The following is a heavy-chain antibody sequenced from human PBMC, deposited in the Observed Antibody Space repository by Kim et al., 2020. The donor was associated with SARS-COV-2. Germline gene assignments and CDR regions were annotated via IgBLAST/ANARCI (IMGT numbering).Heavy chain of an antibody. CDR3: AREGTSGYDSLCLGY. CDR2: IKPSGGST. CDR1: GYTFTSYY. J-gene: IGHJ4*02. V-gene: IGHV1-46*01. D-gene: IGHD5-12*01. Sequence: ASVKVSCKASGYTFTSYYMHWVRQAPGQGLEWMGIIKPSGGSTSYAQKFQGRVTMTRDTSTSTVYMELSSLRSEDTAVYYCAREGTSGYDSLCLGYWGQGTLVTVSS.